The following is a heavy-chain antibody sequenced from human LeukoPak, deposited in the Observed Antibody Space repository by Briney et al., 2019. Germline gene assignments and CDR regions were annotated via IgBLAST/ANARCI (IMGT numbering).Heavy chain of an antibody. D-gene: IGHD4-17*01. CDR1: GFKFDEYG. CDR2: VSWDGGDT. J-gene: IGHJ4*02. V-gene: IGHV3-43D*03. Sequence: PGGSLRLSCAVSGFKFDEYGMHWARHAPGKGLEWLSFVSWDGGDTYYVDSVKGRFTISRDNAKNSLYLQMNSLRAEDTAVYYCARRLRRNYFDYWGQGTLVTVSS. CDR3: ARRLRRNYFDY.